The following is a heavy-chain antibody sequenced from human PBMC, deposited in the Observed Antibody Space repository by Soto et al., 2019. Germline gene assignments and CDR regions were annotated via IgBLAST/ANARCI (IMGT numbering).Heavy chain of an antibody. CDR2: VSHDGRNT. CDR1: GFTFSDYA. CDR3: AKGGRQWLVTSDFNY. Sequence: VQLVESGGGVVQPGRSLRLSCAASGFTFSDYAMHWVRQAPGKGLEWVAVVSHDGRNTHYADSVKGRFTISRDSSKNTVSLEMTTLRAEDTAVYYFAKGGRQWLVTSDFNYRGQGALVNVSS. J-gene: IGHJ4*02. D-gene: IGHD6-19*01. V-gene: IGHV3-30*18.